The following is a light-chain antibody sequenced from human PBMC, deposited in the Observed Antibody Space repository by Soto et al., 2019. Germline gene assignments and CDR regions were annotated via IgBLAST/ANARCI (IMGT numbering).Light chain of an antibody. CDR1: QSISSW. CDR3: QQYNSYWT. J-gene: IGKJ1*01. V-gene: IGKV1-5*03. CDR2: KAS. Sequence: DTQMTHSPSTLSASVVDRVTITCRASQSISSWLAWYQQKPGKAPKLLIYKASSLESGVPSRFSGSGSGTEFTLTISSLQPDDFATYYCQQYNSYWTFGQGTKVDIK.